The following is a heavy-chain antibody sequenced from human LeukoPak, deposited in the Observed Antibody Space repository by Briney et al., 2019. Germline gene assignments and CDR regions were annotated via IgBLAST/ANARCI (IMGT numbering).Heavy chain of an antibody. CDR1: GFTFSSYA. CDR2: ISYDGSNK. D-gene: IGHD1-26*01. Sequence: PGRSLRLSCAASGFTFSSYAMHWVRQAPGKGLEWVAVISYDGSNKYYADSVKGRFTISRDNSKNTLYLQMNSLRAEDTAVYYCARDPSLHVGYGMDVWGQGTTVTVSS. CDR3: ARDPSLHVGYGMDV. V-gene: IGHV3-30-3*01. J-gene: IGHJ6*02.